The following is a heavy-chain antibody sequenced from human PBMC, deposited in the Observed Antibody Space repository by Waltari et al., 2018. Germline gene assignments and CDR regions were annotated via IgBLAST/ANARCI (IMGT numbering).Heavy chain of an antibody. D-gene: IGHD3-3*01. CDR1: GFTFSSYS. Sequence: EVQLVESGGGLVKPGGSLRLSCAASGFTFSSYSMNWVRQAPGKGLEWVSSISSSSSYIYYADSVKGRFTISRDNAKNSLYLQMNSLRAEDTAVYYCANSHVDFWSGRGDYYFDYWGQGTLVTVSS. J-gene: IGHJ4*02. CDR2: ISSSSSYI. V-gene: IGHV3-21*01. CDR3: ANSHVDFWSGRGDYYFDY.